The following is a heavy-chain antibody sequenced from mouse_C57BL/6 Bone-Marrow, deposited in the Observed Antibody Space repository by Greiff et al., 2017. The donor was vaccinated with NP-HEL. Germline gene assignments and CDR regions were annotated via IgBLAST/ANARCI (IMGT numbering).Heavy chain of an antibody. V-gene: IGHV1-74*01. D-gene: IGHD1-1*01. CDR2: IHPSDSDT. CDR3: AISHYGSSQYYFDY. CDR1: GYTFTSYW. J-gene: IGHJ2*01. Sequence: QVQLKQPGAELVKPGASVKVSCKASGYTFTSYWMHWVKQRPGQGLEWIGRIHPSDSDTNYNQKFKGKATLTVDTSSSTAYMQLSSLTSEDSAVYYCAISHYGSSQYYFDYWGQGTTLTVSS.